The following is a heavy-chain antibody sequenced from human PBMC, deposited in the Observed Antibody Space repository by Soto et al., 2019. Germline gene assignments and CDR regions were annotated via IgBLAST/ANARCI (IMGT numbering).Heavy chain of an antibody. V-gene: IGHV4-30-2*01. Sequence: SETLSLTCAVSDGSIRSGGYSWSWIRQPPGKGLEWIGYIYHSGSTYYNPSLRSRVTISVDRSKDQFSLNLSSVTAADTAVYYCARALWEVGGAFDIWGQGTMVTVSS. CDR1: DGSIRSGGYS. J-gene: IGHJ3*02. CDR3: ARALWEVGGAFDI. D-gene: IGHD1-26*01. CDR2: IYHSGST.